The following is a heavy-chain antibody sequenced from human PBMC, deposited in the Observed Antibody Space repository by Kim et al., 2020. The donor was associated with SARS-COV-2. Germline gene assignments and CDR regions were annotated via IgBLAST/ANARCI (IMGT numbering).Heavy chain of an antibody. CDR3: VRDGAAVAVHI. Sequence: IHYGDSVKGRFSISRDNVKNALYLQMNSLRDEDTAVYYCVRDGAAVAVHIWGQGTMVTVSS. CDR2: I. J-gene: IGHJ3*02. V-gene: IGHV3-48*02. D-gene: IGHD6-13*01.